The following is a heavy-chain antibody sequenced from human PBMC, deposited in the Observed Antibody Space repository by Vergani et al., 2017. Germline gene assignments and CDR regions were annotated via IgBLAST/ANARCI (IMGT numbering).Heavy chain of an antibody. CDR2: IYSGGST. J-gene: IGHJ3*02. Sequence: EVQLVESGGGLVQPGGSLRLSCAASGFTVSSNYMSWVRQAPGKGLEWVSVIYSGGSTYYADSVKGRFTISRDNSKNTLDLQMNSLRAEDTAVYYCARGPSYYDFWSGYYDAFDIWGQGTMVTVSS. D-gene: IGHD3-3*01. CDR3: ARGPSYYDFWSGYYDAFDI. CDR1: GFTVSSNY. V-gene: IGHV3-66*02.